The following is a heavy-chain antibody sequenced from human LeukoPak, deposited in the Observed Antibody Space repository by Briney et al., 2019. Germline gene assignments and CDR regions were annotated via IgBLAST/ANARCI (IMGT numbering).Heavy chain of an antibody. CDR2: IYTSGST. J-gene: IGHJ2*01. D-gene: IGHD6-13*01. CDR1: GGSISSYY. Sequence: SETLSLTCTVSGGSISSYYWSWIRQPAGKGLEWIGRIYTSGSTNYNPSLKSRVTISVDTSKNQFSLKLSSVTAADTAVYYCARYSSSWSGWYFDLWGRGTLVTVSS. CDR3: ARYSSSWSGWYFDL. V-gene: IGHV4-4*07.